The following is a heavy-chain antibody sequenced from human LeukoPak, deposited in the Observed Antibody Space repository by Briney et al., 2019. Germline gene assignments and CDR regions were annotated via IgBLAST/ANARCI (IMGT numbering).Heavy chain of an antibody. Sequence: PSETLSLTCTVSGGSISSYNWSWIRQPPGKGLEWIGYIYYSGSTNYNPSLKSRVTISVDTSKNQFSLKLSSVTAADTAVYYCARSSLYDILTGYGTLFDPWRRGTLVTVSS. CDR1: GGSISSYN. CDR2: IYYSGST. J-gene: IGHJ5*02. V-gene: IGHV4-59*01. CDR3: ARSSLYDILTGYGTLFDP. D-gene: IGHD3-9*01.